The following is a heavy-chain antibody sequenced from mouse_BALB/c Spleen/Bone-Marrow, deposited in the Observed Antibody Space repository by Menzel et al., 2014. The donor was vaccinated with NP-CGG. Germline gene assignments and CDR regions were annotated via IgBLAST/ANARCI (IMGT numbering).Heavy chain of an antibody. V-gene: IGHV3-6*02. CDR1: GYSITSGYY. CDR2: ISYDGSN. Sequence: EVKLQESGPGLVKPSQSLSLTCSVTGYSITSGYYWNWIRQFPGNKLEWMGYISYDGSNNYNPSLKNRISITRDTSKNQFFLKLNSVTTEDTATYYCARGGTGRVYFDVWGAGTTVTVSS. D-gene: IGHD4-1*01. J-gene: IGHJ1*01. CDR3: ARGGTGRVYFDV.